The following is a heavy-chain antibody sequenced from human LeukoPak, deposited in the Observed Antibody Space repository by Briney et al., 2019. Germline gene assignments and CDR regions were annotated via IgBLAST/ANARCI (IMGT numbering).Heavy chain of an antibody. Sequence: SETLSLTCTVSGGSISTSRNYWGWIRQPPGKGLEWIGSISYSGNSYYTPSLKSRVTISVDTSKNQFSLKLSSVTAADTAVYYCARHEATSLPRPHLYHWGQGTLVTVSS. CDR2: ISYSGNS. J-gene: IGHJ1*01. CDR3: ARHEATSLPRPHLYH. CDR1: GGSISTSRNY. V-gene: IGHV4-39*01. D-gene: IGHD1-26*01.